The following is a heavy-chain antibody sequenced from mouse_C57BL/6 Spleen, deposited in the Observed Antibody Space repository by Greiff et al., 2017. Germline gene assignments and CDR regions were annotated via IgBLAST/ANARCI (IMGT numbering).Heavy chain of an antibody. V-gene: IGHV2-2*01. CDR2: IWSGGST. CDR1: GFSLTSYG. Sequence: QVQLQQSGPGLVQPSQSLSITCTVSGFSLTSYGVHWVRQSPGKGLEWLGVIWSGGSTDYNAAFISRLSISKDNSKSQVFFKMNSLQADDTAIYYCARGKPHCGFDVWGTGTTVTVSS. CDR3: ARGKPHCGFDV. J-gene: IGHJ1*03.